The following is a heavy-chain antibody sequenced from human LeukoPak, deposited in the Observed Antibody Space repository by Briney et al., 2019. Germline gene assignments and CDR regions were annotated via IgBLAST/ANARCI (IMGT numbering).Heavy chain of an antibody. CDR3: ARRPDGSGWL. J-gene: IGHJ4*02. Sequence: SETLSLTCTVSGGSISSRGYYWGWIRQPPGKGLEWIGSIYHTGSTYYNPTLKSRVTISVDTSRIQFSLKVISVTAADTAVYYCARRPDGSGWLWGQGTLVTVSS. V-gene: IGHV4-39*01. CDR2: IYHTGST. D-gene: IGHD6-19*01. CDR1: GGSISSRGYY.